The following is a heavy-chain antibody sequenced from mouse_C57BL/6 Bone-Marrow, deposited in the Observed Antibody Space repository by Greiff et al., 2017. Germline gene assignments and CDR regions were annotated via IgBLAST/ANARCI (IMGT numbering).Heavy chain of an antibody. CDR1: GYTFTSYW. Sequence: QVHVKQPGAELVRPGSSVKLSCKASGYTFTSYWMDWVKQRPGQGLEWIGNIYPSDSETHYNQKFKDKATLTVDKSSSTAYLQLSSLTSEESAVYYGASRASYALGMDYWGQGTSVTVSA. CDR2: IYPSDSET. J-gene: IGHJ4*01. V-gene: IGHV1-61*01. CDR3: ASRASYALGMDY. D-gene: IGHD3-3*01.